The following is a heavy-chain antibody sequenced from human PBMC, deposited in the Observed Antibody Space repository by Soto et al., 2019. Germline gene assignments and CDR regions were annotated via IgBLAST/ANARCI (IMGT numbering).Heavy chain of an antibody. CDR2: ISSSGSTI. J-gene: IGHJ4*02. D-gene: IGHD2-21*01. Sequence: GGSLRLSCSASGFTFSRYAMHWVRQAPGKGLEYVSTISSSGSTIDYADSVKGRFTISRDNAKTSLYLQMNSLRDDDTAVYYCARGRGYCGGTNCYLDYWGQGAMVTVSS. V-gene: IGHV3-48*02. CDR3: ARGRGYCGGTNCYLDY. CDR1: GFTFSRYA.